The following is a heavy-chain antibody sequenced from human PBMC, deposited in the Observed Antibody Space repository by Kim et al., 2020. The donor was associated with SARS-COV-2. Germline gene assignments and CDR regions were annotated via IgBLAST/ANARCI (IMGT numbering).Heavy chain of an antibody. CDR1: GFTFSSYW. V-gene: IGHV3-7*03. D-gene: IGHD3-22*01. J-gene: IGHJ6*02. CDR2: IKQDGSEK. CDR3: ARDGSDYYVSSGYGYYYYYGMDV. Sequence: GGSLRLSCAASGFTFSSYWMSWVRQAPGKGLEWVANIKQDGSEKYYVDSVKGRFTISRENAKNSLYLQMNSLRAEDTAVYYCARDGSDYYVSSGYGYYYYYGMDVWGQGTTVTVSS.